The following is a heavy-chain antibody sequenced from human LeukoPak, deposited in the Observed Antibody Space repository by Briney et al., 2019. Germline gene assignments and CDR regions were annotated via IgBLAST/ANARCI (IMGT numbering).Heavy chain of an antibody. J-gene: IGHJ5*02. CDR2: IRYDGSNK. Sequence: PGGSLRLSCAASGFIFSNYGMHWVRQAPDKGLEWVAFIRYDGSNKYYADSVKGRFTISRDNSKNTLYLQMNSLRAEDTAVYYCAKLYGDYVEDWFDPWGQGTLVTVSS. D-gene: IGHD4-17*01. V-gene: IGHV3-30*02. CDR3: AKLYGDYVEDWFDP. CDR1: GFIFSNYG.